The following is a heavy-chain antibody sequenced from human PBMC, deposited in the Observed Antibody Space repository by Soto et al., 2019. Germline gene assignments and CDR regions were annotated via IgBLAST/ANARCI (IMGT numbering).Heavy chain of an antibody. CDR2: INHSGST. V-gene: IGHV4-34*01. J-gene: IGHJ3*02. D-gene: IGHD2-15*01. CDR3: ATDVVVAADDAFDI. CDR1: GGSFSGYY. Sequence: PSETLSLTCAVYGGSFSGYYWSWIRQPPGKGLEWIGEINHSGSTNYNPSLKSRVTISVDTSKNQFSLKLSSVTAADTAVYYCATDVVVAADDAFDIWGQGKMVTVSS.